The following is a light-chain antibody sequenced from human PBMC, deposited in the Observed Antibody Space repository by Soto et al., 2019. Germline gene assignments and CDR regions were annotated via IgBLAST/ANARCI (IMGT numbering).Light chain of an antibody. CDR1: QSISIF. Sequence: DIQMTQSPSSLSASVGDSVTITCRATQSISIFLNWYQQKPGKAPNLLIYAASLLQGGVPSRFSGSGSGTDFTLTISSLQPEDFATYYCQQSYSAPRTFGQGTKVDIK. CDR2: AAS. V-gene: IGKV1-39*01. J-gene: IGKJ1*01. CDR3: QQSYSAPRT.